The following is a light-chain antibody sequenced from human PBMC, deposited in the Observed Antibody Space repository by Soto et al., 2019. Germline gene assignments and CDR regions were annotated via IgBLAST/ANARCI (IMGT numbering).Light chain of an antibody. Sequence: DIQLTQSPSTLSASVGDRITITCRASQSIGTWLAWYQKKPGKAPKLLIYKASSLETAVPSRFSGGGSGTEFTLTISSLQPDDFASYYCQHYHSYPYTFGQGTKLEIE. V-gene: IGKV1-5*03. CDR2: KAS. J-gene: IGKJ2*01. CDR3: QHYHSYPYT. CDR1: QSIGTW.